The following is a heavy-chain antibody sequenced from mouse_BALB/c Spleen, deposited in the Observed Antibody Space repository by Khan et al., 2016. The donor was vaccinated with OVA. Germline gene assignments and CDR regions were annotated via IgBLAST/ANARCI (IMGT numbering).Heavy chain of an antibody. V-gene: IGHV1-85*01. CDR2: IFPGDEST. CDR1: GYTFTSYD. CDR3: ARYYYGSSYLYLDV. D-gene: IGHD1-1*01. Sequence: QVQLKESGAELVQPGASVKLSCKASGYTFTSYDINWVRQRPEQGLEWIGWIFPGDESTNYNEKFKSKATLTTDKSSSTAYMQLSRLTSEDSAVYFCARYYYGSSYLYLDVWGAGTTVTVSS. J-gene: IGHJ1*01.